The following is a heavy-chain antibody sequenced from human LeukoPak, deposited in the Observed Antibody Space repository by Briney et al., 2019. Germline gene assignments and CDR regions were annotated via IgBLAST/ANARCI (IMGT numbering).Heavy chain of an antibody. CDR3: ARDQGWELHRSSDY. D-gene: IGHD1-26*01. Sequence: GASVKVSCKASGYTFTGYYMHWVRQAPGQGLEWMGWINPNSGGTNYAQKFQGRVTMTRDTSISTAYMELSRLRSDDTAVYYCARDQGWELHRSSDYWGQGTLVTVSS. V-gene: IGHV1-2*02. CDR2: INPNSGGT. J-gene: IGHJ4*02. CDR1: GYTFTGYY.